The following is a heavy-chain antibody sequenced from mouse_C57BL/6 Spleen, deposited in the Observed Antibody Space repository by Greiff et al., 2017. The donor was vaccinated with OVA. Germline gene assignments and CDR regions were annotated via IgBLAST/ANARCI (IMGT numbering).Heavy chain of an antibody. CDR2: IDPSDSYT. Sequence: QVQLQQPGAELVMPGASVKLSCKASGYTFTSYWMHWVKQRPGQGLEWIGEIDPSDSYTNYNQKFKGKYTLTVDKSSSTAYMQLSSLTSEDSAVYYCALITTVCDVWGTGTTVTVSS. CDR1: GYTFTSYW. V-gene: IGHV1-69*01. CDR3: ALITTVCDV. J-gene: IGHJ1*03. D-gene: IGHD1-1*01.